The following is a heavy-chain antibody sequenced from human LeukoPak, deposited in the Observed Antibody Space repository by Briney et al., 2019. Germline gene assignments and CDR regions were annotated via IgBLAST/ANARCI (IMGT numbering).Heavy chain of an antibody. V-gene: IGHV3-48*03. J-gene: IGHJ6*04. CDR1: GFTFSSYE. Sequence: PGGSLRLSCAASGFTFSSYEMSWVRQAPGKGLEWVSYISSSGSTIYYADSVKGRFTISRDNAKNSLYLQMNNLRAEDTAVYYCAELGITMIGGVWGKGTTVTISS. CDR3: AELGITMIGGV. D-gene: IGHD3-10*02. CDR2: ISSSGSTI.